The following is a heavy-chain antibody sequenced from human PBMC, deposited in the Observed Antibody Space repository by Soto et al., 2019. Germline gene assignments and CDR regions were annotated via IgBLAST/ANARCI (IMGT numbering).Heavy chain of an antibody. Sequence: GGSLRLSCAASGFTFSSYAMSWVRQAPGKGLEWVSAISGSGGSTYYADSVKGRFTISRDNSKNTLYLQMNSLRAEDTAVYYCAERLLVSSGWSGPYVDSWYYFDYWGQGTLVTVSS. CDR2: ISGSGGST. J-gene: IGHJ4*02. D-gene: IGHD6-19*01. CDR3: AERLLVSSGWSGPYVDSWYYFDY. V-gene: IGHV3-23*01. CDR1: GFTFSSYA.